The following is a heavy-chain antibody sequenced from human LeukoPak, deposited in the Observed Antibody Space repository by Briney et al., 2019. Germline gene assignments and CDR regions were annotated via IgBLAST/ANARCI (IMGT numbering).Heavy chain of an antibody. Sequence: SVKVSCKASGGTFGSYAISWVRQAPGQGLEWMGRIIPILGIANYAQKFQGRVTITADKSTSTAYMELSSLRSEDTAVYYCAREGVVIAATSYYYGMDVWGQGTTVTVSS. CDR1: GGTFGSYA. CDR2: IIPILGIA. CDR3: AREGVVIAATSYYYGMDV. V-gene: IGHV1-69*04. J-gene: IGHJ6*02. D-gene: IGHD2-15*01.